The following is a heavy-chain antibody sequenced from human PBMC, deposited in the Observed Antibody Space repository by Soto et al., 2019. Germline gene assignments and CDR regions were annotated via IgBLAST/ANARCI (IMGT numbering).Heavy chain of an antibody. J-gene: IGHJ4*02. CDR1: GFAL. CDR2: LSSDGANS. D-gene: IGHD3-3*01. V-gene: IGHV3-30-3*01. Sequence: QVPLVESGGGVVRPGTSLRLSCAASGFALHWVRQPPGKGLEWVAVLSSDGANSYYADSVKGRFTISRDISKNTLYLQMNSLRAEDTAVYYCAKVRSTTIFDVVSLFDYWGQGTLVTVSS. CDR3: AKVRSTTIFDVVSLFDY.